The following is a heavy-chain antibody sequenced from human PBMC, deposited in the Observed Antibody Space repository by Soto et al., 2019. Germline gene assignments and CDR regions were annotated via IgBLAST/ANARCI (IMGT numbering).Heavy chain of an antibody. Sequence: PGGSLRLSCAASGFTFSSYEMNWVRQAPGKGLEWVSYISSSGSTIYYADSVKGRFTISRDNAKNSLYLQMNSLRAEYTAVYYCARDGSPSYSSSRYHYGLVVWGQETSDTVFS. CDR1: GFTFSSYE. CDR2: ISSSGSTI. CDR3: ARDGSPSYSSSRYHYGLVV. J-gene: IGHJ6*02. V-gene: IGHV3-48*03. D-gene: IGHD6-13*01.